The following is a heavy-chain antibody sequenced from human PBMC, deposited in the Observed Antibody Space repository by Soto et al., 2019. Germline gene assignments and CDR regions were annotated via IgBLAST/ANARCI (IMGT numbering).Heavy chain of an antibody. J-gene: IGHJ4*02. V-gene: IGHV4-59*08. Sequence: QVQLQESGPGLVKPSETLSLTCTVSGGSISSYYWSWIRQAPGKGLEWIRYIDYSGSTNYNPSPNSRVTISVDTSKNQCSLKLSSVTAADTAVYYCGADYGDYVVNYWCQGTLVTVSS. CDR1: GGSISSYY. CDR2: IDYSGST. D-gene: IGHD4-17*01. CDR3: GADYGDYVVNY.